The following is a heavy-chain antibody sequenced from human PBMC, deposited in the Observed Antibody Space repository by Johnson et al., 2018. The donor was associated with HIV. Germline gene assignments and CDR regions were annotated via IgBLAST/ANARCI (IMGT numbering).Heavy chain of an antibody. Sequence: QMQLVESGGGVVQPGRSLKLSCVASGFTFSTYALHWVRQAPGKGLEWVAVISYDGSNKYYADSVKGRFTISRDNSKNTLYLQMNSLRAEDTAVYYCARVRRSGTYYVDAFDIWGQGTMVTVSS. D-gene: IGHD1-26*01. V-gene: IGHV3-30*04. J-gene: IGHJ3*02. CDR1: GFTFSTYA. CDR3: ARVRRSGTYYVDAFDI. CDR2: ISYDGSNK.